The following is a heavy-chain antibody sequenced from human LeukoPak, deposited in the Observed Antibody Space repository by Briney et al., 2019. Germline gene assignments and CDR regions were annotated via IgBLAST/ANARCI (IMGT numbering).Heavy chain of an antibody. CDR1: GFTFSNYR. Sequence: GGSLRLSCAASGFTFSNYRMNWVRQAPGKGLEWVSYISSISSTIYYADSVKGRFTISRDNAKNSLYLQMNSLRAEDTAVYYCARDDPPVKESRDSSGYFYYHYFYGMDVWGQGTTVTVSS. CDR2: ISSISSTI. J-gene: IGHJ6*02. V-gene: IGHV3-48*04. D-gene: IGHD3-22*01. CDR3: ARDDPPVKESRDSSGYFYYHYFYGMDV.